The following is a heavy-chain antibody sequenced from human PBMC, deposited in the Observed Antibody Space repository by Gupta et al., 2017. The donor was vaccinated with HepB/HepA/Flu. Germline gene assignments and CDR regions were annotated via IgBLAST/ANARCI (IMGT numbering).Heavy chain of an antibody. J-gene: IGHJ5*02. CDR3: ARGVTRSPAERWRLGTNNWFDP. V-gene: IGHV1-8*01. CDR2: MNPNSGNT. Sequence: QVQLVQSGAEVKMPGASVTVSCKASGYTFSDYDINWVRQAAGQGLEWLGWMNPNSGNTGYRQKFQDRITMTRDASISTAYMELSGLRSEDTAIYYCARGVTRSPAERWRLGTNNWFDPWGQGTLVTVSS. CDR1: GYTFSDYD. D-gene: IGHD5-24*01.